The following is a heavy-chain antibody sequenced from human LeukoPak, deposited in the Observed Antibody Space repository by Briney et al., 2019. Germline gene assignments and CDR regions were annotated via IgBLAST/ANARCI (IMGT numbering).Heavy chain of an antibody. CDR2: ISAYNGNT. J-gene: IGHJ4*02. D-gene: IGHD6-13*01. CDR3: ARDLQFSIAAAGPGGY. CDR1: GYTFTSYG. V-gene: IGHV1-18*01. Sequence: RASVKVSCKASGYTFTSYGISWVRQAPGQGLEWMGWISAYNGNTNYAQKLQGRVTMTTDTSTSTAYMELRSLRSDDTAVYYCARDLQFSIAAAGPGGYWGQGTLVTVSS.